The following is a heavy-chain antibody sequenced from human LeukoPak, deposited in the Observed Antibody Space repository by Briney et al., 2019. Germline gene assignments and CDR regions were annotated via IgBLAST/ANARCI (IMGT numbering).Heavy chain of an antibody. CDR1: GYTFTDYY. CDR2: IHPNSGGT. CDR3: GRKSASRKTSEFDY. D-gene: IGHD2-2*01. V-gene: IGHV1-2*02. J-gene: IGHJ4*02. Sequence: SVQLSCKASGYTFTDYYMKWVGQAPGQGVEWMGWIHPNSGGTNYAQKFQGRVTMTRDTSISTAYMELSRLTFDDTAVYYCGRKSASRKTSEFDYWGQGTLVTVSS.